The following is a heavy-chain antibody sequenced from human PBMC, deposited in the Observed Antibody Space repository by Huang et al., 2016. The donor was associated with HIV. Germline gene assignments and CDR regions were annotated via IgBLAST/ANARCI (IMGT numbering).Heavy chain of an antibody. CDR1: GFSLTSSGVA. D-gene: IGHD6-13*01. CDR3: VHRLRYGKWYVDY. J-gene: IGHJ4*02. Sequence: QITLKESGPTLVKPTQTLTLTCTSSGFSLTSSGVAVGWIRQPPGKALEWLALIYWDNEERFSPSLKTRLTITKDAPKNEVVLTMTNMDPVDTATYYCVHRLRYGKWYVDYWGQGVLVTVSS. CDR2: IYWDNEE. V-gene: IGHV2-5*02.